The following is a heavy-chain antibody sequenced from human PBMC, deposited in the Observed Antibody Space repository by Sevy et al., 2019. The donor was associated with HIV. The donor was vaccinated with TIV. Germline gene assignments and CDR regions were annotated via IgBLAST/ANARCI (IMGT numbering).Heavy chain of an antibody. D-gene: IGHD3-10*01. CDR3: ARAGITMVRRTAPLYWFDP. Sequence: ASVRVSCKASGYTFTGYYMHWVRQAPGQGLEWMGWINPNSGGTNYAQKFQGRVTMTRETSISTAYMELSRLRSDDTAVYYCARAGITMVRRTAPLYWFDPWGQGTLVTVSS. CDR2: INPNSGGT. J-gene: IGHJ5*02. V-gene: IGHV1-2*02. CDR1: GYTFTGYY.